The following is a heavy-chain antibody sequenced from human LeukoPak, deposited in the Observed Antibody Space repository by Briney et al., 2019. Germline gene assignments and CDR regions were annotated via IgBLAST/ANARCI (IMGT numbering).Heavy chain of an antibody. CDR1: GLTFSSYA. V-gene: IGHV3-23*01. J-gene: IGHJ4*02. D-gene: IGHD6-19*01. CDR2: ISSSGAST. CDR3: AKDRGSSSPMRYYFDY. Sequence: GGSLRLSCAASGLTFSSYAMTCVRQAPGKGLEWVSSISSSGASTYHADSVKGRFTISRDNSKNTLYLQMNSLTAEDTAIYYCAKDRGSSSPMRYYFDYWGQGTLVTVSS.